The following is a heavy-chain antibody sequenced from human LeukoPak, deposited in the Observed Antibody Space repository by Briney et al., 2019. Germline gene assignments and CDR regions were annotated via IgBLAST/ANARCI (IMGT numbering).Heavy chain of an antibody. CDR3: AKSLGPPPADGFDSSGYLDY. Sequence: GASLRLSCAASGFTFSSYAMSWVRQAPGKGLEWVSAISGSGGSTYYADSVKGRFTISRDNSKNTLYLQMNSLRAEDTAVYYCAKSLGPPPADGFDSSGYLDYWGQGTLVTVSS. V-gene: IGHV3-23*01. CDR1: GFTFSSYA. J-gene: IGHJ4*02. CDR2: ISGSGGST. D-gene: IGHD3-22*01.